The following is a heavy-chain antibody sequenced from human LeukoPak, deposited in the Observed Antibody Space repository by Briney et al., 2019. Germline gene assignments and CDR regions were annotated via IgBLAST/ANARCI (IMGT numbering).Heavy chain of an antibody. CDR1: GYTFTSYA. Sequence: GASVKVPCKASGYTFTSYAMHWVRQAPGQRLEWMGWINAGNGNTKYSQKFQGRVTITRDTSASTAYMELSSLRSEDTAVYYCAREDPSVYSGYDSSYYYGMDVWGQGTTVTVSS. CDR2: INAGNGNT. D-gene: IGHD5-12*01. J-gene: IGHJ6*02. CDR3: AREDPSVYSGYDSSYYYGMDV. V-gene: IGHV1-3*01.